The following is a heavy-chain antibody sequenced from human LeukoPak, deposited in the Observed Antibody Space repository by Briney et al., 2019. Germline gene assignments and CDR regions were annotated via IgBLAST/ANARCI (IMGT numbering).Heavy chain of an antibody. Sequence: SETLSLTCTVSGGSISNSSYYWAWIRQPPGKGLEWIGSIYYSGNPFYNPPLKSRVTILVDTSNNQFSLEVDSVTAADTAMYYCASQLDTTGYYTGLIDSWGQGALVTVSS. CDR3: ASQLDTTGYYTGLIDS. CDR2: IYYSGNP. D-gene: IGHD3/OR15-3a*01. CDR1: GGSISNSSYY. V-gene: IGHV4-39*01. J-gene: IGHJ4*02.